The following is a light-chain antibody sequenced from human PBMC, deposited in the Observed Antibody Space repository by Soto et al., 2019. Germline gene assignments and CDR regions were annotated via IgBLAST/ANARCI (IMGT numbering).Light chain of an antibody. V-gene: IGKV3-11*01. CDR3: QQYDTFWT. CDR1: QSVSSY. CDR2: DAS. J-gene: IGKJ1*01. Sequence: EIVLTQYPATLSLSPGERSTPSCRASQSVSSYLAWYQQKPGQAPRLLIYDASNRATGIPARFSGSGSGTEFTLTISSLQPDDLATYYCQQYDTFWTFGQGTQVEIK.